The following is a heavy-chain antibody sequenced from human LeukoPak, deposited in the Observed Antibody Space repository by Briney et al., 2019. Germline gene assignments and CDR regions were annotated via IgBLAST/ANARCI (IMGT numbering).Heavy chain of an antibody. V-gene: IGHV3-30-3*01. CDR1: GFTFSSYA. CDR3: ARWVVGGGSYYFDY. CDR2: ISYDGSNK. J-gene: IGHJ4*02. D-gene: IGHD1-26*01. Sequence: GGSLRLSCAASGFTFSSYAMHWVRQAPGKGLEWVAVISYDGSNKYYADSVKGRFTISRDNSKNTLYLQMNSLRAEDTAVYYCARWVVGGGSYYFDYWGQGTLVTVSS.